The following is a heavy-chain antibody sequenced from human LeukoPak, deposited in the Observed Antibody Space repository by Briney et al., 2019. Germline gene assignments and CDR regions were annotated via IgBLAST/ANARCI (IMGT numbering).Heavy chain of an antibody. V-gene: IGHV1-46*01. Sequence: ASVKVSCKASGYNFISYYMHWVRQAPGQGLEXXXXXXXXGGTTIYTQKFQGRVTMTRDTSTSTVFMELSSLRSEDTAVYYCARESSPGIGDYGRKNWFDPWGQGTLVIVSS. CDR1: GYNFISYY. CDR2: XXXXGGTT. D-gene: IGHD4-17*01. CDR3: ARESSPGIGDYGRKNWFDP. J-gene: IGHJ5*02.